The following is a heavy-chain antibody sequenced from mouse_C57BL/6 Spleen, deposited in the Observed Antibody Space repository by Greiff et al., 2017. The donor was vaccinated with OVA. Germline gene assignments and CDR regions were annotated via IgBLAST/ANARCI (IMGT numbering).Heavy chain of an antibody. CDR1: GYTFTDYN. D-gene: IGHD1-1*01. V-gene: IGHV1-18*01. CDR3: ARLLRSAWVAY. Sequence: EVKLQQSGPELVKPGASVKIPCKASGYTFTDYNMDWVKQSHGKSLEWIGDINPNNGGTIYNQKFKGKATLTVDKSSSTAYMELRSLTSEATAVYYCARLLRSAWVAYWGQGTLVAVSA. CDR2: INPNNGGT. J-gene: IGHJ3*01.